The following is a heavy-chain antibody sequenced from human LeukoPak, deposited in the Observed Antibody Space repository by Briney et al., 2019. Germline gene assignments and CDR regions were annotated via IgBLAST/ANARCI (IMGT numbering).Heavy chain of an antibody. V-gene: IGHV3-23*01. J-gene: IGHJ4*02. D-gene: IGHD5-12*01. CDR1: GFTFSSYA. CDR2: ISGSGGST. Sequence: GGSLRLSCAASGFTFSSYAMSWVRQAPGKGLEWVSAISGSGGSTYYADSVKGRFNIARENSKKTVYVQMNSLRAEDTAVYYCAKEDIVATMTLFDYWGQGTLVTVSS. CDR3: AKEDIVATMTLFDY.